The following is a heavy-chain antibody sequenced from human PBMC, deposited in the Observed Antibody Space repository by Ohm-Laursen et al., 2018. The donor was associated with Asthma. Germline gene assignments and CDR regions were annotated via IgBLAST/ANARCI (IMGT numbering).Heavy chain of an antibody. Sequence: SQTLSLTCTVSGASISSGDYYWSWIRKPPGKGLEWIGYIYKSGTTYYNSSLKSRVIISIDTSRNKFSLTLRSVTAADTAVYYCARVLDDSTGYGFDFWGQGTLVPVSS. CDR2: IYKSGTT. J-gene: IGHJ4*02. CDR3: ARVLDDSTGYGFDF. D-gene: IGHD3-22*01. V-gene: IGHV4-30-4*01. CDR1: GASISSGDYY.